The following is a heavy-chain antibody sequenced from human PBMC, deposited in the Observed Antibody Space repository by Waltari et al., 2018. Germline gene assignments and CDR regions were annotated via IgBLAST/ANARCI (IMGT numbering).Heavy chain of an antibody. J-gene: IGHJ5*02. CDR1: GSTYTTYD. CDR2: MNPDTGNT. D-gene: IGHD6-6*01. CDR3: ARWRVSSSNNWFDP. V-gene: IGHV1-8*03. Sequence: VQLVQPGAEVKQPGDSVKVSCKASGSTYTTYDNNWMRQAPGQGLEWMGWMNPDTGNTGYAQKFQGRVTITRNTSISTAYLELISLRSEDTAVYYCARWRVSSSNNWFDPWGQGTLVTVSS.